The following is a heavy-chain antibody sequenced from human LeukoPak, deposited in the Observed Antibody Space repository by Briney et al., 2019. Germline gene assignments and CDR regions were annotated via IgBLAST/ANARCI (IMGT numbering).Heavy chain of an antibody. Sequence: SETLSLTCAVYGGSFIGYYWSWIRQPPGKGLEWIGEINHSGSTNYNPSLKSRVTISVDTSKNQFSLKLSPVTAADTAVYYCARAPLELDSSGVFDYWGQGTLVTVSS. CDR3: ARAPLELDSSGVFDY. D-gene: IGHD3-22*01. CDR2: INHSGST. CDR1: GGSFIGYY. J-gene: IGHJ4*02. V-gene: IGHV4-34*01.